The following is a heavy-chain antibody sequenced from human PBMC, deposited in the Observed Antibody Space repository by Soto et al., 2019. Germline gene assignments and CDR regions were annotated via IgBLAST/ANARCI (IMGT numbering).Heavy chain of an antibody. CDR1: GFTFSSYS. CDR3: XXXXXXXXXXXXXXXDY. J-gene: IGHJ4*02. V-gene: IGHV3-23*01. Sequence: EVQLLESGGGLVRPGGSLRLSCAASGFTFSSYSMFWVRQAPGKGLGXXXTITGGGGGTSYADSVKGRFTVSRDNXXXXXXXXXXXXXXXXXXXXXXXXXXXXXXXXXXXXXDYWGQGTLVTVSS. CDR2: ITGGGGGT.